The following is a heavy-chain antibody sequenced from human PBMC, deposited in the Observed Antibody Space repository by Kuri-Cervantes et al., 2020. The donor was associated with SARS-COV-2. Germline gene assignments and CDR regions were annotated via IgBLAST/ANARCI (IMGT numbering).Heavy chain of an antibody. CDR3: ARDSELLSNYYGMDV. J-gene: IGHJ6*02. CDR2: INHSGST. Sequence: LRLSCAVSGGSISSGGYSWSWIRQPPGRGLEWIGEINHSGSTNYNPSLKSRVTISVDTSKNQFSLKLSSVTAADTAVYYCARDSELLSNYYGMDVWGQGTTVTVSS. D-gene: IGHD1-1*01. CDR1: GGSISSGGYS. V-gene: IGHV4-30-2*01.